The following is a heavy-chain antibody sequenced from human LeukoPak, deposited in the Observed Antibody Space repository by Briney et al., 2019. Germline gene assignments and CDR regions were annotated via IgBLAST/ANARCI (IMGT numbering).Heavy chain of an antibody. J-gene: IGHJ4*02. D-gene: IGHD3-10*02. CDR2: ISAYNGNT. CDR1: GYTFTSYG. V-gene: IGHV1-18*01. Sequence: RASVKVSCKASGYTFTSYGISWVRQAPGQGVGWMGWISAYNGNTNYSQKLQGRVTMTTDTSTSTAYMELRSLRSDDTAVYYCARVVRGVIITAPLGYWGQGTLVTVSS. CDR3: ARVVRGVIITAPLGY.